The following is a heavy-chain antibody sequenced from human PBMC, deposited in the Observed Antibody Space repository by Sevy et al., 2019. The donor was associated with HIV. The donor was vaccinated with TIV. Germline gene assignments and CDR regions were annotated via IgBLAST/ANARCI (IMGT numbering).Heavy chain of an antibody. CDR3: ARLTTGHCSSTSCYGVDY. J-gene: IGHJ4*02. CDR1: GGSFSGYY. D-gene: IGHD2-2*01. CDR2: INHSGST. Sequence: SETLSLTCAVYGGSFSGYYWSWIRQPPGKGLEWIGEINHSGSTNYNPSLKSRVTISVDTSKNQFSLKLSSVTAADTAVYYCARLTTGHCSSTSCYGVDYWGQGTLVTVSS. V-gene: IGHV4-34*01.